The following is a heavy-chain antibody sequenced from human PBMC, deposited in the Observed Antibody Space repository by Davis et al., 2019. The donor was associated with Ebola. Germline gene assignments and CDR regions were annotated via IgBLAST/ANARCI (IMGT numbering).Heavy chain of an antibody. CDR1: GFTFSSYA. CDR2: ISGSGGST. D-gene: IGHD3-10*02. J-gene: IGHJ4*02. CDR3: AKIVMFGVSPHGPVDY. V-gene: IGHV3-23*01. Sequence: PGGSLRLSCAASGFTFSSYAMSWVRQAPGKGLEWVSAISGSGGSTYYADSVKGRFTISRDNSKNTLYLQMNSLRAEDTAVYYCAKIVMFGVSPHGPVDYWGQGTLVTVSS.